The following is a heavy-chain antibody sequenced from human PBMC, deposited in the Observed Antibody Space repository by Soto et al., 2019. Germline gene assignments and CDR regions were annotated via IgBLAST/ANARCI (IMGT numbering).Heavy chain of an antibody. CDR3: ARLANNRRGSGTFIY. CDR1: GGYISSGGYY. CDR2: IYYSGST. D-gene: IGHD3-10*01. J-gene: IGHJ4*02. V-gene: IGHV4-31*03. Sequence: PSETLSLTCTVSGGYISSGGYYWSWIRQHPGKGLEWIGYIYYSGSTYYNPSLKSRVTISVDTSKNQFSLKLSSVTAADTAVYYCARLANNRRGSGTFIYWGQGTLVTVSS.